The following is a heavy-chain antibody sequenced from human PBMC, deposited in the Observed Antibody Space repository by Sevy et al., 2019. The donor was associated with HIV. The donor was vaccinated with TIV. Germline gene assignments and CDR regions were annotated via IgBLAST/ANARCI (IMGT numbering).Heavy chain of an antibody. CDR3: TRAVAATFDY. CDR1: GFTFSGSA. J-gene: IGHJ4*02. Sequence: GGSLRLSCATSGFTFSGSAMHWVRQASGKGLEWVGRIRSKANSYATAYAASVKGRFTISRDDSKNTAYLQMNSLKTEDTAVYYCTRAVAATFDYCGQGTLVTVSS. D-gene: IGHD2-15*01. V-gene: IGHV3-73*01. CDR2: IRSKANSYAT.